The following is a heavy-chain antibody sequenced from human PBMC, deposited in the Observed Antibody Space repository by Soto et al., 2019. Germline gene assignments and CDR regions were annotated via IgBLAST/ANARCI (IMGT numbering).Heavy chain of an antibody. D-gene: IGHD6-13*01. J-gene: IGHJ5*02. CDR2: IWYDGSNK. CDR3: ARDSEPKYSSSWYGRWFDP. Sequence: GGSLRLSCAASGFTFSSYGMHWVRQAPGKGLEWVAVIWYDGSNKYYADSVKGRFTISRDNSKNTLYLQMNSLRAEDTAVYYCARDSEPKYSSSWYGRWFDPWGQGTLVTVSS. CDR1: GFTFSSYG. V-gene: IGHV3-33*01.